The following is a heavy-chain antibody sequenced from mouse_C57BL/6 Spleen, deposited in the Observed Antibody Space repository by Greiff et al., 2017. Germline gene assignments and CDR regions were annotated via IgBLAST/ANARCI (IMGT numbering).Heavy chain of an antibody. J-gene: IGHJ2*01. V-gene: IGHV5-16*01. Sequence: DVLLVQSVGCLVQPGTSMKLSCTASGFTFRDYYMALVPQVPEKGLEWVANINFVGISTYYLDSLKSLFVISVDNAKNILYLQMSSLKSEDTATYYCAGELPYYSGYWCEGNTLTVSS. D-gene: IGHD5-5*01. CDR2: INFVGIST. CDR3: AGELPYYSGY. CDR1: GFTFRDYY.